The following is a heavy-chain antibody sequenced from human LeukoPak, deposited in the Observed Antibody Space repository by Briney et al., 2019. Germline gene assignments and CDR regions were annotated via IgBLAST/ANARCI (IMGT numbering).Heavy chain of an antibody. D-gene: IGHD4-17*01. Sequence: PSETLSLTRTVSGGSVSSGSYYWIWIRQPPGKGLDWIVYIYYSGITNYNPALKSRVTISVDTSKTQFSLKLSSVTAADTAVYYCARLPNYGDYDYFDSWGQGTLVTVSS. V-gene: IGHV4-61*01. J-gene: IGHJ4*02. CDR3: ARLPNYGDYDYFDS. CDR2: IYYSGIT. CDR1: GGSVSSGSYY.